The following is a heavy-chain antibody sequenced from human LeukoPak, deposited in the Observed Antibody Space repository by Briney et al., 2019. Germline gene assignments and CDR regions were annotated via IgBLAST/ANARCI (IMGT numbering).Heavy chain of an antibody. J-gene: IGHJ6*02. CDR2: IYPGDSDT. V-gene: IGHV5-51*01. CDR3: ARYSGSSYYYGMDV. Sequence: PGESLKISCKGSGYSLTNSWVAWVRQMPGKGLEWMGIIYPGDSDTRYSPSFQGQVTISADKSISTAYLQWSSLKASDTAMYYCARYSGSSYYYGMDVWGQGTTVTVSS. CDR1: GYSLTNSW. D-gene: IGHD1-26*01.